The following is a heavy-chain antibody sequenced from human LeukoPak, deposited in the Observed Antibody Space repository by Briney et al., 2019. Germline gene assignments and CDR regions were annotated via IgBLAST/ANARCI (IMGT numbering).Heavy chain of an antibody. D-gene: IGHD4-17*01. CDR1: GFTFSSYA. CDR2: ISGSGGST. V-gene: IGHV3-23*01. CDR3: ARSDYGDYVFDY. Sequence: GGSLRLSCAASGFTFSSYAMSWVRQAPGKGLEWVSAISGSGGSTYYADSVKGRFTISRHNSKNTLYLQMNSLRAEDTAVYYCARSDYGDYVFDYWGQGTLVTVSS. J-gene: IGHJ4*02.